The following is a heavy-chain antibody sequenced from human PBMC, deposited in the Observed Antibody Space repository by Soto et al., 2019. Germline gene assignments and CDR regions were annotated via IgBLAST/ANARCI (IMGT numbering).Heavy chain of an antibody. J-gene: IGHJ4*02. V-gene: IGHV3-30*18. CDR3: AKDSSIAAAGYYFDY. CDR1: GFTFSSYG. Sequence: GSLRLSCAASGFTFSSYGMHWVRQAPGKGLEWVAVISYDGSNKYYADSVKGRFTISRDNSKDTLYLQMNSLRAEDTAVYYCAKDSSIAAAGYYFDYWGQGTLVTVSS. CDR2: ISYDGSNK. D-gene: IGHD6-13*01.